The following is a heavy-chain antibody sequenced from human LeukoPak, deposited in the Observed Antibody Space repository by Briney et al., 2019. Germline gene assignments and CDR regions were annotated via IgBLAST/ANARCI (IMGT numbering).Heavy chain of an antibody. CDR1: GFTFSSYG. V-gene: IGHV3-33*01. Sequence: GGSLRLSCAASGFTFSSYGMHWVRQAPGKGLEWVAVIWYDGSNKYYADSVRGRFTISRDNSKNTLYLQMNSLRAEDTAVYYCARVRPEMATSYYYYYMDVWGKGTTVTVSS. CDR3: ARVRPEMATSYYYYYMDV. D-gene: IGHD5-24*01. J-gene: IGHJ6*03. CDR2: IWYDGSNK.